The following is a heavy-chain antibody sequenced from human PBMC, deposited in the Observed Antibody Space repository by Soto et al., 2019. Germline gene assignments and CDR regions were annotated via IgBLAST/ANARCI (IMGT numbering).Heavy chain of an antibody. D-gene: IGHD1-7*01. CDR3: ARWGSGTTYGMDV. V-gene: IGHV1-69*13. Sequence: SVKVSCKASGGTFSSYAISWVRQAPGQGLEWMGGIIPIFGTANYAQKFQGRVTITADESTSTAYMELSSLRSEDTAVCYCARWGSGTTYGMDVWGQGTTVTVSS. CDR1: GGTFSSYA. J-gene: IGHJ6*02. CDR2: IIPIFGTA.